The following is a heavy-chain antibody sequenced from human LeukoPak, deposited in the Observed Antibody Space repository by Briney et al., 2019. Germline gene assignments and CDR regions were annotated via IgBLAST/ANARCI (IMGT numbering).Heavy chain of an antibody. CDR1: GFTFSNYW. Sequence: GGSLRLSCAASGFTFSNYWMSWVRQAPGKGLEWVANIKEDGSQRNYVDSVKGRFTISRDNAMNSVFLQMIGLRAEDTAVYYCARDRGYNSFDYWGQGTLVTVSS. CDR2: IKEDGSQR. J-gene: IGHJ4*02. D-gene: IGHD6-13*01. CDR3: ARDRGYNSFDY. V-gene: IGHV3-7*01.